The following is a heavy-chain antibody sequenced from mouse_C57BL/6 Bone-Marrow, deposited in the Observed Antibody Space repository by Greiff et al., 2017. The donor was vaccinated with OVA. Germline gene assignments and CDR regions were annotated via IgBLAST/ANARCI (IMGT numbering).Heavy chain of an antibody. CDR1: GYAFTNYL. Sequence: VQLKESGAELVRPGTSVKVSCKASGYAFTNYLIEWVKQRPGQGLEWIGVINPGSGGTNYNEKFKGKATLTADKSSSTAYMQLSSLTSEDSAVYFCARPYYGSSWFAYWGQGTLVTVSA. CDR2: INPGSGGT. CDR3: ARPYYGSSWFAY. D-gene: IGHD1-1*01. V-gene: IGHV1-54*01. J-gene: IGHJ3*01.